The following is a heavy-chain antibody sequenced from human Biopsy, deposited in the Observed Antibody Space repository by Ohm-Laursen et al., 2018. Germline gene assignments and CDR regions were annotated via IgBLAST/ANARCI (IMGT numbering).Heavy chain of an antibody. V-gene: IGHV4-31*01. CDR1: GGSISSGGSY. Sequence: SQTLSLTCTVSGGSISSGGSYWSWIRKRPGKGLERIGYIFNSANTYYNPSLKNLITISGDTSKNQFSLKLNSVTAADTAVYYCARGDYFDSNGYFWFDPWGQGTLVTVSS. J-gene: IGHJ5*02. CDR2: IFNSANT. CDR3: ARGDYFDSNGYFWFDP. D-gene: IGHD3-22*01.